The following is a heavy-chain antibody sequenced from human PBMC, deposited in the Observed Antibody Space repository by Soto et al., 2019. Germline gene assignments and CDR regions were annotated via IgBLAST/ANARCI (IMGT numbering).Heavy chain of an antibody. V-gene: IGHV1-18*01. J-gene: IGHJ4*02. CDR2: ISAYNGNT. CDR3: ARRPGRYFDY. Sequence: GAAGKVSCEGSCYTFSQYVISWGRQAPGQGLEWMGWISAYNGNTNYAQKLQGRVTMTTDTSTSTAYMELRSLRSDDTAVYYCARRPGRYFDYWGQGTLVTVSS. CDR1: CYTFSQYV.